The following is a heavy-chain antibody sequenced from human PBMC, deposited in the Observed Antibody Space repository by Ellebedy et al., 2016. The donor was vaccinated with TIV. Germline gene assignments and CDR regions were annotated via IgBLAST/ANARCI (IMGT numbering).Heavy chain of an antibody. CDR3: ARGRHSYGYEWLDT. CDR1: GGSMRSGPYC. D-gene: IGHD5-18*01. Sequence: SETLSLXXAVSGGSMRSGPYCWSWIRQPPGKGLEWVGYINQSGRTYYNPSLKSRVTISVDRSRNKFSQDLRSVTAADTAVYYCARGRHSYGYEWLDTWGQGTLASVSS. V-gene: IGHV4-30-2*01. CDR2: INQSGRT. J-gene: IGHJ5*02.